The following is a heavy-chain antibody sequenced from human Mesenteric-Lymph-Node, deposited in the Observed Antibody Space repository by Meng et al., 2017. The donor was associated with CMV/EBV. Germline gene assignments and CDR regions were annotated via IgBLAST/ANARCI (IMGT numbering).Heavy chain of an antibody. V-gene: IGHV4-61*01. J-gene: IGHJ4*02. Sequence: GSLRLSCTVSGGSVSSGSYHWSWIRQPPGKPLEWIGCIYYSGDTDYNPSLKSRVTISVDTSKNQFSLKLSSVTAADTAVYYCARDFEDYFDYWGQGTLVTVSS. D-gene: IGHD3-9*01. CDR1: GGSVSSGSYH. CDR2: IYYSGDT. CDR3: ARDFEDYFDY.